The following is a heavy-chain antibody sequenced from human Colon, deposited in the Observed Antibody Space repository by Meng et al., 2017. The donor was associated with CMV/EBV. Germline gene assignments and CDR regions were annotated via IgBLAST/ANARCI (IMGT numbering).Heavy chain of an antibody. Sequence: SVTVSCKASGGTFSTNAITWVRQAPGHGLEWMGGILPVLDVGHHAQKFQGRVTLTTDTSTSTAYMELRSLRSDDTAVYYCARGALDCSGGSCYHREYYDYWGQGTLVTVSS. V-gene: IGHV1-69*10. D-gene: IGHD2-15*01. CDR2: ILPVLDVG. J-gene: IGHJ4*02. CDR3: ARGALDCSGGSCYHREYYDY. CDR1: GGTFSTNA.